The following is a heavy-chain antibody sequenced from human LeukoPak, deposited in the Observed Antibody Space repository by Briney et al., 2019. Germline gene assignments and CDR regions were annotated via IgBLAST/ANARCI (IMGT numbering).Heavy chain of an antibody. V-gene: IGHV1-69*06. Sequence: SVKVSCKASGGTFSSYAISWVRQAPGQGLEWMGGIIPIFGTANYAQKFQGRVTITADKSTSTAYMELSSLRSEDTAVYYCARGTTVTTLIYYYMDVWGKGTTVTVSS. CDR2: IIPIFGTA. J-gene: IGHJ6*03. CDR1: GGTFSSYA. CDR3: ARGTTVTTLIYYYMDV. D-gene: IGHD4-11*01.